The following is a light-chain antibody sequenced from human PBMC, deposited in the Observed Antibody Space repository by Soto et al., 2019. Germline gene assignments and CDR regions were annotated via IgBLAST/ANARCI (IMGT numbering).Light chain of an antibody. CDR1: QRVSSK. V-gene: IGKV3-15*01. CDR2: GAS. Sequence: EIVMTQSPATLAVSPGERATLSSRASQRVSSKVVWYQQKRGQAPRLLIYGASTRATGIPARFSGSGSGTELTLTISRLQSEDFAVYYCQQYNNWPGPTFGQGTKVDIK. J-gene: IGKJ1*01. CDR3: QQYNNWPGPT.